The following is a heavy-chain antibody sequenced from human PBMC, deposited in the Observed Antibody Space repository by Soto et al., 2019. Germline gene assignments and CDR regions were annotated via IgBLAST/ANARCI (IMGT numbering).Heavy chain of an antibody. V-gene: IGHV1-46*01. J-gene: IGHJ6*02. CDR2: INPSGGST. CDR1: GYTFTSYY. Sequence: VKVSCKASGYTFTSYYMHWVRQAPGQGLEWMGIINPSGGSTSYAQKFQGRVTMTRDTSTSTVYMELSSLRSEDTAVYYCARDSDYYDSSGYRKTYGMDVWGQGTTVTVSS. D-gene: IGHD3-22*01. CDR3: ARDSDYYDSSGYRKTYGMDV.